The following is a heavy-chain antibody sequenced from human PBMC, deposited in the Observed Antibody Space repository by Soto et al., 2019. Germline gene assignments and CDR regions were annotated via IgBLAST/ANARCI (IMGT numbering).Heavy chain of an antibody. CDR1: GFTFSNFA. Sequence: GGSLRLSCAASGFTFSNFAMSWVRQAPGKGLEWVSAISGSGISTFYADSVKGRFTISRDNSKNTLYLQMNSLRAEDTAVYYCAKVPKILTGYYRFPDVTYFDYWGQGTLVTVSS. CDR2: ISGSGIST. D-gene: IGHD3-9*01. J-gene: IGHJ4*02. V-gene: IGHV3-23*01. CDR3: AKVPKILTGYYRFPDVTYFDY.